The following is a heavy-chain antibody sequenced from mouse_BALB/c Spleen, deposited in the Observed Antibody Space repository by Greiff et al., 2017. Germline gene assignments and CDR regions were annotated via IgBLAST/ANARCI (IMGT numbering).Heavy chain of an antibody. Sequence: VQLVESGPGLVQPSQSLSITCTVSGFSLTSYGVHWVRQSPGKGLEWLGVIWSGGSTDYNAAFISRLSISKDNSKSQVFFKMNSLQANDTAIYYCARKGGDDYEDAMDYWGQGTSVTVSS. CDR2: IWSGGST. V-gene: IGHV2-2*02. D-gene: IGHD2-4*01. J-gene: IGHJ4*01. CDR3: ARKGGDDYEDAMDY. CDR1: GFSLTSYG.